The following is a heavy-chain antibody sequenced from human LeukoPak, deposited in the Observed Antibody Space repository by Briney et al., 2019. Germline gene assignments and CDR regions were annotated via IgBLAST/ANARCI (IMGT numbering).Heavy chain of an antibody. D-gene: IGHD6-19*01. CDR3: ARDGSKSSGWYDYPYYFDY. Sequence: GGSLRLSCAASGFTFSTSWMSWVRQVPGKGLEWVANIKKDGSETYYVDSVKGRFTISRDNAKNSLYLQMNSLRAEDTAVYYCARDGSKSSGWYDYPYYFDYWGQGTLVTVSS. V-gene: IGHV3-7*01. CDR1: GFTFSTSW. J-gene: IGHJ4*02. CDR2: IKKDGSET.